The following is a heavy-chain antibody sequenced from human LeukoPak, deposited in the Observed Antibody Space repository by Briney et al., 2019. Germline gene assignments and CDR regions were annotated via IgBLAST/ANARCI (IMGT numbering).Heavy chain of an antibody. CDR2: IVVGSGNT. J-gene: IGHJ4*02. CDR1: GFTFTSSA. Sequence: SVKVSCKASGFTFTSSAVQWVRQARGQRLEWIGWIVVGSGNTNYAQKFQERVTITRDMSTSTAYMELSSLRSEDAAVYYCAADPSMVRGVIMVYWGQGTLVTVSS. D-gene: IGHD3-10*01. V-gene: IGHV1-58*01. CDR3: AADPSMVRGVIMVY.